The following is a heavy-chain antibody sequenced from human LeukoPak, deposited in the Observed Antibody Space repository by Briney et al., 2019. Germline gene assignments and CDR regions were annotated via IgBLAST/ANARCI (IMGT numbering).Heavy chain of an antibody. D-gene: IGHD3-22*01. V-gene: IGHV3-73*01. J-gene: IGHJ5*02. CDR1: GFTFSGSA. Sequence: GGSLRLSCAASGFTFSGSAMHWVRQASGKGLEWVGRIRSKANSYATAYAASVKGRFTISRDDSKNTAYLQMNGLKTEDTAVYYCTRHDYDSSGYYTNWFGPWGQGTLVTVSS. CDR3: TRHDYDSSGYYTNWFGP. CDR2: IRSKANSYAT.